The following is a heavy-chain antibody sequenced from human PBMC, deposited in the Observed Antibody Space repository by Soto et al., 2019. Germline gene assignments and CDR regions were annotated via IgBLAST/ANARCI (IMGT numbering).Heavy chain of an antibody. J-gene: IGHJ6*02. CDR2: IYNSGST. Sequence: TENLSLTCTVSGGSISSYNWNWIRQPPGKGLEWIGHIYNSGSTNYNPSPKSRVTISVDTSKNQFSLKLTSVTAADTAVYYCARGRRYSYGYEAMDVWGQGTTVTVSS. V-gene: IGHV4-59*01. D-gene: IGHD5-18*01. CDR1: GGSISSYN. CDR3: ARGRRYSYGYEAMDV.